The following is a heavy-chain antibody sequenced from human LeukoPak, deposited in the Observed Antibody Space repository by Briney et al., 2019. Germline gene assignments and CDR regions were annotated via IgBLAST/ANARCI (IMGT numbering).Heavy chain of an antibody. CDR1: GGSFSGYY. D-gene: IGHD2-15*01. CDR2: INHSGST. J-gene: IGHJ6*03. V-gene: IGHV4-34*01. Sequence: PSETLSLTCAVYGGSFSGYYWSWIRQPPGKGLEWIGEINHSGSTNYNPSLKSRVTISVDTSKNQFSLKLSSVTAADTAVYYCARKYCSGVSCYPSVWPHYYYYYMDVWGKGTTVTVSS. CDR3: ARKYCSGVSCYPSVWPHYYYYYMDV.